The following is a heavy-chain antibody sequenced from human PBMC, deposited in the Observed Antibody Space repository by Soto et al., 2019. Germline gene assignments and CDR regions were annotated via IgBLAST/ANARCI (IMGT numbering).Heavy chain of an antibody. CDR1: YGTSRSVGHY. CDR3: AREYYDFWNGYFRGCFDP. CDR2: IYYSGNT. J-gene: IGHJ5*02. V-gene: IGHV4-31*03. Sequence: PISLTSSVVYGTSRSVGHYRSCISKHPGKGLEWIGYIYYSGNTYYNPSLKSRLIISLDTSKNQFSLKLSSVTAADTAVYYCAREYYDFWNGYFRGCFDPSGQGT. D-gene: IGHD3-3*01.